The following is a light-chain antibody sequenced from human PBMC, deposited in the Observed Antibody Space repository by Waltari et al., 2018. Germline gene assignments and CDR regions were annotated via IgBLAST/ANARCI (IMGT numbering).Light chain of an antibody. Sequence: QSALTPPASVSGSPGQSITISCTGTSSDVGGYNYVSWYQQHPGKAPKLKIFDVSKRPSGVSNRFSGSKSGSTASLTISGLQAEDEADFYCNSYTSSSTWVFGGGTKLTVL. J-gene: IGLJ3*02. CDR1: SSDVGGYNY. CDR3: NSYTSSSTWV. CDR2: DVS. V-gene: IGLV2-14*01.